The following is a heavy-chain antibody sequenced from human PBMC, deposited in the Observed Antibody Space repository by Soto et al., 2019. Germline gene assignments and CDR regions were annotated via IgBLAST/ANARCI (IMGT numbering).Heavy chain of an antibody. CDR3: ARDVSADRYFYL. Sequence: GGSLRLSCAASGFTFSSYGMHWVRQAPGKGLEWVAVIWYDGSNKYYADSVKGRFTISRDNSKNTLYLQMNSRRAEDTPLYYCARDVSADRYFYLWVRGTLVTFSS. CDR1: GFTFSSYG. J-gene: IGHJ2*01. CDR2: IWYDGSNK. D-gene: IGHD3-16*01. V-gene: IGHV3-33*08.